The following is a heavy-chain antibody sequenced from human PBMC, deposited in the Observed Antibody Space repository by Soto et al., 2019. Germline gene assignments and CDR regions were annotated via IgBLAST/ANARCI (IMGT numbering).Heavy chain of an antibody. CDR3: ARERGGYDILTGWNYYYYGMDV. CDR2: ISAYNGNT. V-gene: IGHV1-18*01. Sequence: ASVKVSCKASGYTFTSYGISWVRQAPGQGLEWMRWISAYNGNTNYAQKLQGRVTMTTDTSTSTAYMELRSLRSDDTAVYYCARERGGYDILTGWNYYYYGMDVWGQGTTVTVYS. D-gene: IGHD3-9*01. CDR1: GYTFTSYG. J-gene: IGHJ6*02.